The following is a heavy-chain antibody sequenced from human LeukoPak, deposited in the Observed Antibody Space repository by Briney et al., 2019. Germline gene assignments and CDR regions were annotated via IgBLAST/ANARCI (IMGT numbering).Heavy chain of an antibody. D-gene: IGHD3-10*01. Sequence: GGSPRLSCAASGFTVSSNYMSWVRQAPGKGLEWVSVIYSGGSTYYADSVKGRFTISRDNSKNTLYLQMNSLRAEDTAVYYCARVWFGESFDYWGQGTLVTVSS. J-gene: IGHJ4*02. V-gene: IGHV3-53*01. CDR1: GFTVSSNY. CDR3: ARVWFGESFDY. CDR2: IYSGGST.